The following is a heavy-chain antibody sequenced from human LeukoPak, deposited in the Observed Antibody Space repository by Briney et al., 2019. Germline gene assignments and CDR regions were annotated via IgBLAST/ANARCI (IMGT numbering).Heavy chain of an antibody. CDR3: ARGRYCSADICSGGDAFDI. J-gene: IGHJ3*02. CDR1: DASFNTHY. D-gene: IGHD2-15*01. CDR2: ISYGGST. V-gene: IGHV4-59*11. Sequence: SETLSLTCTVSDASFNTHYWTWIRQPPGKGLEWIGYISYGGSTNYNPSLKSRVTMSVDTSKNQFSLKLSSVTAADTAVYYCARGRYCSADICSGGDAFDIWGQGTMVSVSS.